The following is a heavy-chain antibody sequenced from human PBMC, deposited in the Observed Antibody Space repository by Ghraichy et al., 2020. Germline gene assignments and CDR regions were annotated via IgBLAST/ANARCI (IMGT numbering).Heavy chain of an antibody. D-gene: IGHD3-22*01. J-gene: IGHJ4*02. CDR3: VRAWPPTYYSDTTGYYIFDF. V-gene: IGHV4-39*01. CDR1: GASISSSSYY. Sequence: SETLSLTCTVSGASISSSSYYWGWIRQPPGKGLEWIGNIFHSGTTYYNPSLKSRVTISVDTSRNQVSLKMSSVTATDTAVYYCVRAWPPTYYSDTTGYYIFDFWGLGTLVPVSS. CDR2: IFHSGTT.